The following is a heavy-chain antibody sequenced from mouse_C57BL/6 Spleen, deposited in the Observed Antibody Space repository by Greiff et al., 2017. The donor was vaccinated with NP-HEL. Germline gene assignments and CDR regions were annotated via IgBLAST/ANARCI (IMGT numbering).Heavy chain of an antibody. CDR2: ISYDGSN. J-gene: IGHJ2*01. CDR1: GYSITSGYY. Sequence: EVQVVESGPGLVKPSQSLSLTCSVTGYSITSGYYWNWIRQFPGNKLEWMGYISYDGSNNYNPSLKNRISITRDTSKNQFFLKLNSVTTEDTATYYCAPYSNYFDYWGQGTTLTVSS. V-gene: IGHV3-6*01. D-gene: IGHD2-5*01. CDR3: APYSNYFDY.